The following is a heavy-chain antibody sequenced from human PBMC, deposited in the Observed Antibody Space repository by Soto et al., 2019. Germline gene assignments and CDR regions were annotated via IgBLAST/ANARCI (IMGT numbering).Heavy chain of an antibody. CDR1: EFTFTSYA. CDR2: ISGSGDST. D-gene: IGHD1-26*01. Sequence: GGSLRLSCAASEFTFTSYAMSWVRQAPGKGLEWVSDISGSGDSTYYADSVKGRFTISRDNSKNTLYLQMNSLRADDTAVYYCAKGRRSGSYRSRGFDYWGQGTLVTVSS. CDR3: AKGRRSGSYRSRGFDY. V-gene: IGHV3-23*01. J-gene: IGHJ4*02.